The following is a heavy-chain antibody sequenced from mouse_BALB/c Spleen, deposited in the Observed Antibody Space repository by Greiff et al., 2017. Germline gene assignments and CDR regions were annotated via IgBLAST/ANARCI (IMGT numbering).Heavy chain of an antibody. CDR3: ARDLVYHHSY. CDR1: GFSLTSYG. CDR2: IWAGGST. D-gene: IGHD2-3*01. Sequence: VKLVESGPGLVAPSQSLSITCTVSGFSLTSYGVHWVRQPPGKGLEWLGVIWAGGSTNYNSALMSRLSISKDNSKSQVFLKMNSLQTDDTAMYYCARDLVYHHSYWGQGTLVTVSA. J-gene: IGHJ3*01. V-gene: IGHV2-9*02.